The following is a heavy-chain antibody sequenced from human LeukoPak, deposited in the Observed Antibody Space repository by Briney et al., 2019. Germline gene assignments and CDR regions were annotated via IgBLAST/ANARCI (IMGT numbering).Heavy chain of an antibody. CDR3: ARDSRDGYNPLDY. Sequence: PGGSLTLSCAASGFTFDDHGLSWVRQAPGKGLEWVSVIYSGGSTYYADSVKGRFTISRDNSKNTLYLQMSSLRAEDTAVYYCARDSRDGYNPLDYWGQGTLVTVSS. J-gene: IGHJ4*02. D-gene: IGHD5-24*01. CDR1: GFTFDDHG. CDR2: IYSGGST. V-gene: IGHV3-53*01.